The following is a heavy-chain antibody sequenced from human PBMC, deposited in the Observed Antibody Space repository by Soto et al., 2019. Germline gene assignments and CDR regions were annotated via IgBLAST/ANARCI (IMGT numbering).Heavy chain of an antibody. CDR1: GFAFSNYC. CDR2: IWYDGSNK. D-gene: IGHD6-19*01. Sequence: GGVLRVSVADSGFAFSNYCMHGVRRAPGKGLEWVAVIWYDGSNKYYADPVKGRFTISRDNSKNTLYLQINSLRAEDTAVYYCARDDIPGRAVAIYGMDVWGQGPTVTVSS. J-gene: IGHJ6*02. CDR3: ARDDIPGRAVAIYGMDV. V-gene: IGHV3-33*01.